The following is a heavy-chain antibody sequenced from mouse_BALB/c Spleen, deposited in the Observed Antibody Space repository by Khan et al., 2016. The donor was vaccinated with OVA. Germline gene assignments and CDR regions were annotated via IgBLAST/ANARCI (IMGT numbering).Heavy chain of an antibody. V-gene: IGHV9-3-1*01. J-gene: IGHJ1*01. D-gene: IGHD1-1*02. Sequence: QIQLVQSGPELMKPGETVKISCNVSGYTFTNYGMYWVKQAPGKGLMWMGWINSYTGAPTYADDFKGRFAFYLNTSASTACWQINNHTNEDTATYFSANGGYWYFNDWGPGTTVTVSS. CDR3: ANGGYWYFND. CDR2: INSYTGAP. CDR1: GYTFTNYG.